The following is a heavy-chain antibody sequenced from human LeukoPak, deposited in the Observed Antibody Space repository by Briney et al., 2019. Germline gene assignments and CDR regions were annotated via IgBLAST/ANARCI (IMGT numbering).Heavy chain of an antibody. J-gene: IGHJ4*02. CDR1: GFTFSSYA. D-gene: IGHD3-10*01. CDR2: ISGSGSST. Sequence: PGGSLRLSYAASGFTFSSYAMSWVRQAPGKGLEWVSAISGSGSSTYYADSVKGRFTISRDNSKNTLYLQMNSLRAEDTAVYYCAKDGSVLLWFGELRYKYYFDYWGQGTLVTVSS. CDR3: AKDGSVLLWFGELRYKYYFDY. V-gene: IGHV3-23*01.